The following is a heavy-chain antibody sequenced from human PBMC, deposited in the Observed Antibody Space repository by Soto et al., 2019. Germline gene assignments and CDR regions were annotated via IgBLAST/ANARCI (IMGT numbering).Heavy chain of an antibody. Sequence: SETLSLTCTVSGGSISSYYWSWIRQPPGKGLEWIGYIYYSGSTNYNPSLKSRVTISVDTSKNQFSLKLSSVTAADTAVYYCARSSIVVVVAATLIWFDPWGQGTLVTVAS. CDR2: IYYSGST. J-gene: IGHJ5*02. D-gene: IGHD2-15*01. V-gene: IGHV4-59*08. CDR3: ARSSIVVVVAATLIWFDP. CDR1: GGSISSYY.